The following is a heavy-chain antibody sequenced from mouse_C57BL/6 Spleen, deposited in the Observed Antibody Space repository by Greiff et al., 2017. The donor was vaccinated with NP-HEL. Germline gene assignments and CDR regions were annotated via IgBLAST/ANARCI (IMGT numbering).Heavy chain of an antibody. Sequence: QVQLQQPGTGLVKPGASLKLSCKASGYTFTSYWMHWVKQGPGQGLEWIGNISPSNGGTNYNEKFKSQVTITVDKSTNTAYMQLSSLTTEDSAVYCCANSVSNYPFAYWGQGTLVTVSA. CDR1: GYTFTSYW. CDR3: ANSVSNYPFAY. V-gene: IGHV1-53*01. J-gene: IGHJ3*01. D-gene: IGHD2-5*01. CDR2: ISPSNGGT.